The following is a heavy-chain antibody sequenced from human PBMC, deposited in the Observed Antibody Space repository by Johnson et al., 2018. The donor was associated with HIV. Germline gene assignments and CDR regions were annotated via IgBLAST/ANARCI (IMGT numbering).Heavy chain of an antibody. D-gene: IGHD4-17*01. CDR2: IRYDGSNK. Sequence: QVQLVESGGGVVQPGGSLRLSCAASGFTFSSYGMHWVRQAPGKGLEWVAFIRYDGSNKYYADSVKGRFTISRDNSKNTLYLQMNSLRAEDTAVYYCAKGADYADYEGAFDIWGQGTMVTVSS. V-gene: IGHV3-30*02. CDR1: GFTFSSYG. CDR3: AKGADYADYEGAFDI. J-gene: IGHJ3*02.